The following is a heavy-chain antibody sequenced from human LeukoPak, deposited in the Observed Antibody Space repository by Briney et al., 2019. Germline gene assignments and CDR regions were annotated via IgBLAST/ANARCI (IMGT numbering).Heavy chain of an antibody. CDR1: GGTFSSYA. D-gene: IGHD1-7*01. Sequence: SVTVSCKASGGTFSSYAISWVRQAPGQGLEWMGGVIPIFGTADYAQKFQGRVTITTDESTSPAYMVPGTLRSEGTGVCCLSRGGAGSKLELPTGIDYWGQGTLVTVSS. CDR3: SRGGAGSKLELPTGIDY. V-gene: IGHV1-69*05. J-gene: IGHJ4*02. CDR2: VIPIFGTA.